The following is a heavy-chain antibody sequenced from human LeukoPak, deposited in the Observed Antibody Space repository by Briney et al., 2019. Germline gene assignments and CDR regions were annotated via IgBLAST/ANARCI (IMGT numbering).Heavy chain of an antibody. CDR2: ISYDGSNK. D-gene: IGHD3-10*01. CDR3: AKVGGSTYYYYGMDV. J-gene: IGHJ6*02. V-gene: IGHV3-30*18. Sequence: GGSLRLSCAASGFTFSSYAMSWVRQAPGKGLEWVAVISYDGSNKYYADSVKGRFTISRDNSKNTLYLQMNSLRAEDTAVYYCAKVGGSTYYYYGMDVWGQGTTVTVSS. CDR1: GFTFSSYA.